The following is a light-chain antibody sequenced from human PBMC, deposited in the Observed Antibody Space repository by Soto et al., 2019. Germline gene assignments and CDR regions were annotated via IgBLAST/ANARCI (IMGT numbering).Light chain of an antibody. CDR2: GAS. Sequence: EIVMTQSPATLSVSPGERDSLXCRASQSVSSNFTWYQQRAGEAQRRLIYGASTRATGIQERLSGSGSGNEFTLNISSLQSEDFALYYCKQYNIRPPVTFGQGTQLEIK. CDR1: QSVSSN. V-gene: IGKV3D-15*01. J-gene: IGKJ5*01. CDR3: KQYNIRPPVT.